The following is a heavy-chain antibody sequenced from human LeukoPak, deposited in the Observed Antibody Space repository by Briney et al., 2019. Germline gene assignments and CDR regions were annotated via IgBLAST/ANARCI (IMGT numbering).Heavy chain of an antibody. Sequence: SETLSLTCTVSGYSISSGYYWGWIRQPPGKGLEWIGSIYHSGSTYYNPSLKSRVTISVDTSKNQFSLKLSSVTAADTAVYYCARAIEDYYGSGSCYDYWGQGTLVTVSS. CDR2: IYHSGST. CDR3: ARAIEDYYGSGSCYDY. CDR1: GYSISSGYY. J-gene: IGHJ4*02. D-gene: IGHD3-10*01. V-gene: IGHV4-38-2*02.